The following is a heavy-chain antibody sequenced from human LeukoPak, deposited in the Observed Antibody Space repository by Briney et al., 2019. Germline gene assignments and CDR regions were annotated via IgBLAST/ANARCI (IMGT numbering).Heavy chain of an antibody. CDR1: GYTFTGYY. CDR2: INPNSGGT. V-gene: IGHV1-2*02. Sequence: ASVKVSCKASGYTFTGYYMHWVRQAPGQGLEWMGWINPNSGGTNYAQKFQGRVTMTRDTSISTAYMELSRLRSDDTALYYCARVPQLGELPVYMDVWGKGTTVTVSS. CDR3: ARVPQLGELPVYMDV. D-gene: IGHD3-10*01. J-gene: IGHJ6*03.